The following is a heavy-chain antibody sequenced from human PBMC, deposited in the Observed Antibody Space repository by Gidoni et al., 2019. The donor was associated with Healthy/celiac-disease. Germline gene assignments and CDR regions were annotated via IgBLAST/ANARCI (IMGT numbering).Heavy chain of an antibody. V-gene: IGHV3-30*18. CDR1: GFPFSSYG. D-gene: IGHD2-15*01. J-gene: IGHJ4*02. CDR2: ISYDGSNK. Sequence: QVQLVESGGGVVQPGRSLILSCAASGFPFSSYGMHWVRQAPGKGLEWVAVISYDGSNKYYADSVKGRFTISRDNSKNTLYLQMNSLRAEDTAVYYCAKSSLGYCSGGSCYSWDYFDYWGQGTLVTVSS. CDR3: AKSSLGYCSGGSCYSWDYFDY.